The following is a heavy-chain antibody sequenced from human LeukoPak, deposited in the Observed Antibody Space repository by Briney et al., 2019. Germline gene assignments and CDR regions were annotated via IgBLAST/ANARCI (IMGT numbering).Heavy chain of an antibody. Sequence: SGTLSLTCTVSGGSINGYYWSWIRQPPGKGLEWIGYVYCSASTNYNPSLKSRVTISVDTSKKKFSLRLSSMTAADTAVYYCARGIMTTVPTFDYWGQGTLVTVSS. CDR3: ARGIMTTVPTFDY. CDR2: VYCSAST. V-gene: IGHV4-59*01. D-gene: IGHD4-17*01. J-gene: IGHJ4*02. CDR1: GGSINGYY.